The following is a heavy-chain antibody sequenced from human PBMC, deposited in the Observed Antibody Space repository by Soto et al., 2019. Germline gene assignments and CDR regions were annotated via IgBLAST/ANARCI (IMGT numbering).Heavy chain of an antibody. J-gene: IGHJ6*02. Sequence: GGSLRLSCAASGFTFSDYYMSWIRQAPGKGLEWVAVISYDGSNKYYADSVKGRFTISRDNSKNTLYLQMNSLRAEDTAVYYCAKSGGGIPAAFMEDYYYYYGMDVWGQGTTVTVSS. CDR3: AKSGGGIPAAFMEDYYYYYGMDV. CDR2: ISYDGSNK. V-gene: IGHV3-30*18. D-gene: IGHD2-2*01. CDR1: GFTFSDYY.